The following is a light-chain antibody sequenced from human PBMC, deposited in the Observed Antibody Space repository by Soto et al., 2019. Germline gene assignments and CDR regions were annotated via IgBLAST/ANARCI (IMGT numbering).Light chain of an antibody. J-gene: IGKJ1*01. CDR3: QQTYTTPTWT. CDR1: QSISRY. Sequence: DVQMTQSPSSLSASVGDRVAITCRASQSISRYLNWYQQKPGKAPRLLIYIASNLQSGVPSRFSGSGSGTDFTLTITNLQREDFATYYCQQTYTTPTWTFGPGTKVDIK. V-gene: IGKV1-39*01. CDR2: IAS.